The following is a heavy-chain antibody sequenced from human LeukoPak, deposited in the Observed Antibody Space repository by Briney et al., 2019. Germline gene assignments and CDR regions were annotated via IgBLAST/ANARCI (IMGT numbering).Heavy chain of an antibody. V-gene: IGHV3-48*02. J-gene: IGHJ5*02. CDR3: ARDVGWELLGFSWFDP. D-gene: IGHD1-26*01. Sequence: PGGSLRLSCAASGFTFSSYSMNWVRPAPGKGLEWVSYISSSSSSTMYYADSVKGRFTISRDNAKNSLYLQMNSLRDEDTAVYYCARDVGWELLGFSWFDPWGQGTLVTVSS. CDR1: GFTFSSYS. CDR2: ISSSSSSTM.